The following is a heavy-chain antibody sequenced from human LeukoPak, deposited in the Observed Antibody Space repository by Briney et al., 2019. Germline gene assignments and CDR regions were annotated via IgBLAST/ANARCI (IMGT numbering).Heavy chain of an antibody. CDR3: AKDRAAALPGDAFDI. CDR2: IRSYSSYI. CDR1: GFTFDNYN. D-gene: IGHD6-13*01. Sequence: TGGSLRLSCTASGFTFDNYNMNWVRQAPGKGLEWVASIRSYSSYIYYADSVQGRFTISRDDAKKSLYLQMNSLRAEDAAVYYCAKDRAAALPGDAFDIWGQGTMVTVSS. J-gene: IGHJ3*02. V-gene: IGHV3-21*01.